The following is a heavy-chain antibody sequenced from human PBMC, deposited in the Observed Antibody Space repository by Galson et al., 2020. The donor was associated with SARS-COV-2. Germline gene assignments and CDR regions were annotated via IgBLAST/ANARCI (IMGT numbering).Heavy chain of an antibody. CDR1: GFTFSRYA. Sequence: GGSLRLSCAASGFTFSRYAMAWVRQAPGKGLEWVSGISGGGGSTYYVDSVKGRFTISRDTSQNTVHLQMSSLRVEDTAVYYCAKDRGNDYGDHLDFWGQGTLVTVSS. J-gene: IGHJ4*02. CDR3: AKDRGNDYGDHLDF. D-gene: IGHD4-17*01. V-gene: IGHV3-23*01. CDR2: ISGGGGST.